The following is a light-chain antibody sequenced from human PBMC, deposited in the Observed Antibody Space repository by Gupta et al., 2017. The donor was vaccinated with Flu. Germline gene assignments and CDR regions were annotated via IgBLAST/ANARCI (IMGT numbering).Light chain of an antibody. CDR1: QSLRQSNGDNF. CDR2: LGS. Sequence: VTPGEPVSISCRSSQSLRQSNGDNFLDWYLQKPGQSPQLLIYLGSNRASGVPDRFSGSGSDTDFTLKISRVEAEDVGVYYCMQALQTPLTFGGGTKVEIK. V-gene: IGKV2-28*01. J-gene: IGKJ4*01. CDR3: MQALQTPLT.